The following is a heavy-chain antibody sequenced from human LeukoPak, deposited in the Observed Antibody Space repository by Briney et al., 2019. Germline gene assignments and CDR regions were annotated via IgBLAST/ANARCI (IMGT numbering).Heavy chain of an antibody. V-gene: IGHV3-53*01. CDR1: GFTVSSNH. Sequence: GGSLRLSCAASGFTVSSNHLSWVRQAAGKGLEWVSVIYGGGTTYYADSVKGRFTISRDNAKNSLYLQMNSLRAEDTAVYYCARAGRDYLDAFDIWGQGTMVTVSS. D-gene: IGHD3-10*01. J-gene: IGHJ3*02. CDR2: IYGGGTT. CDR3: ARAGRDYLDAFDI.